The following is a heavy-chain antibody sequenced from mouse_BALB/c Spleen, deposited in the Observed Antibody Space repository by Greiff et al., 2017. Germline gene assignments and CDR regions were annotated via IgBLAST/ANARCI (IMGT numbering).Heavy chain of an antibody. V-gene: IGHV3-2*02. J-gene: IGHJ3*01. CDR1: GYSITSDYA. CDR3: ARETARATSWFAY. CDR2: ISYSGST. D-gene: IGHD3-2*01. Sequence: DVQLQESGPGLVKPSQSLSLTCTVTGYSITSDYAWNWIRQFPGNKLEWMGYISYSGSTSYNPSLKSRISITRDTSKNQFFLQLNSVTTEDTATYYCARETARATSWFAYWGQGTLVTVSA.